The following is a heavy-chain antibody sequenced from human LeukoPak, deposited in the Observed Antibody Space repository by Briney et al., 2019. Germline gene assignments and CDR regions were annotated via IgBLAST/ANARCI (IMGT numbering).Heavy chain of an antibody. CDR1: GGTFSSYA. CDR2: IIPIFGTA. Sequence: SVKVSCKASGGTFSSYAISWVRQAPGQGLEWMGGIIPIFGTANYAQKFQGRVTITADKSTSTAYMELSSLRSEDTAVYYCARGGNWNYYYYYMDVWGKGITVTVSS. J-gene: IGHJ6*03. V-gene: IGHV1-69*06. D-gene: IGHD1-20*01. CDR3: ARGGNWNYYYYYMDV.